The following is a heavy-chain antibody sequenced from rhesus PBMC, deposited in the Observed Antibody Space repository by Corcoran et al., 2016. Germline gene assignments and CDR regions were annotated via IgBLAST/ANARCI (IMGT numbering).Heavy chain of an antibody. CDR1: GASISSYW. J-gene: IGHJ4*01. D-gene: IGHD3-9*01. CDR3: ARGNYEDDYGYYYIPGNYYFDY. V-gene: IGHV4-80*01. Sequence: QVQLQESGPGLVKPSETLSLTCAVSGASISSYWWSWIRQPPGKGLEGIGEINGNSGSTHHHPPLKSRVPISKDASKNQFSLKLSSVTAADTAVYYCARGNYEDDYGYYYIPGNYYFDYWGQGVLVTVSS. CDR2: INGNSGST.